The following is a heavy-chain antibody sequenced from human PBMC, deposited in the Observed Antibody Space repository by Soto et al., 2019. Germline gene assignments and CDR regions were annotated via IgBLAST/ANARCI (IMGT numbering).Heavy chain of an antibody. CDR2: INQSGST. V-gene: IGHV4-34*02. CDR1: GASFSGYY. Sequence: QVQLQQWGAGLLKPSETLSLSCAVYGASFSGYYWNWIRQPPGKGLEWIGEINQSGSTNYSPSLKTRVTVSVDTSKKQISLRLNSVTAADTAVYYCARRFSGTGRYFDYWAQGTLVTVSS. D-gene: IGHD1-1*01. J-gene: IGHJ4*02. CDR3: ARRFSGTGRYFDY.